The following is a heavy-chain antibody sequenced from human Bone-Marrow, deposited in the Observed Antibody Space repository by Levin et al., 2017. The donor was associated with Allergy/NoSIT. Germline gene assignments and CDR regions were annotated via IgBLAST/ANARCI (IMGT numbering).Heavy chain of an antibody. CDR2: IIPIFGTA. V-gene: IGHV1-69*13. D-gene: IGHD1-1*01. Sequence: ASVKVSCKASGGTFSSYAISWVRQAPGQGLEWMGGIIPIFGTANYAQKFQGRVTITADESTSTAYMELSSLRSEDTAVYYCARDLERSRFNSDLCYYGMDVWGQGTTVTVSS. CDR3: ARDLERSRFNSDLCYYGMDV. J-gene: IGHJ6*02. CDR1: GGTFSSYA.